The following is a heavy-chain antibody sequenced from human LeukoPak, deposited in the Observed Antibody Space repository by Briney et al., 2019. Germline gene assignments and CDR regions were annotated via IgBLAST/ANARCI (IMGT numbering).Heavy chain of an antibody. J-gene: IGHJ4*02. CDR1: GFTFSSYW. CDR2: IHLDGTTT. Sequence: PGGSLRLSCVASGFTFSSYWMHWVRQAPGKGLVWVSRIHLDGTTTTYADSVRGRFTISRDNAKNTLYLQMNSLTAEDTAVYYCARGGSPNWGQGALVTVSS. D-gene: IGHD3-16*01. CDR3: ARGGSPN. V-gene: IGHV3-74*01.